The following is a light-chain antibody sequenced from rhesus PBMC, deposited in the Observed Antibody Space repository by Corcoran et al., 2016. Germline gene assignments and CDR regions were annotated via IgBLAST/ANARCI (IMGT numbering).Light chain of an antibody. V-gene: IGKV1-22*01. CDR2: NAS. Sequence: DIQMTQSPSSLSASVGDTVTITCRASQSISSWLDWYQQQPGKAPNLLSYNASSLQSGVPSRFSGSGSGTDFTLTISSLQPEDFATYYCLQYSSSPPTFGGGTKVEIK. CDR1: QSISSW. CDR3: LQYSSSPPT. J-gene: IGKJ4*01.